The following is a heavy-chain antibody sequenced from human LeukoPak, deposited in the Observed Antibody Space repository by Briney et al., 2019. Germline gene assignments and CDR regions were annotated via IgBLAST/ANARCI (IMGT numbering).Heavy chain of an antibody. CDR3: ARDFRYLYSSGWYPTLNP. CDR2: IKQDGSEK. J-gene: IGHJ5*02. CDR1: GFTFSSYW. Sequence: PGGSLRLSCAASGFTFSSYWMSWVRQAPGKGLEWVANIKQDGSEKYYVDSVKGRFTISRDNDKNSLYLQMNSLRAEDTAVYYCARDFRYLYSSGWYPTLNPWGQGTLGTVSS. V-gene: IGHV3-7*01. D-gene: IGHD6-19*01.